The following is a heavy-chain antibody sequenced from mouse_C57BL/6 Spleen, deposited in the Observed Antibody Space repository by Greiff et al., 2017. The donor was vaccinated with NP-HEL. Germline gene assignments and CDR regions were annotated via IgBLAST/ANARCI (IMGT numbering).Heavy chain of an antibody. D-gene: IGHD1-1*01. CDR1: GYTFTSYG. J-gene: IGHJ2*01. Sequence: LVESGAELARPGASVKLSCKASGYTFTSYGISWVKQRTGQGLEWIGEIYPRSGNTYYNEKFKGKATLPADKSSSTAYMELRSLTSEDSSVYFCARDYGSSSYYFDYWGQGTTLTVSS. CDR2: IYPRSGNT. V-gene: IGHV1-81*01. CDR3: ARDYGSSSYYFDY.